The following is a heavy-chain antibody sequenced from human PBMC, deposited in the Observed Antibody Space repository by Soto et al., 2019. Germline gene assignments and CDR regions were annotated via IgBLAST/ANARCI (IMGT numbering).Heavy chain of an antibody. J-gene: IGHJ6*02. V-gene: IGHV1-18*01. CDR2: ISGYNGHT. Sequence: GASVKVSCKASGYTFTTYGIRWVRQAPGQGPEWMGWISGYNGHTKYAQKFQGRVTMTTDTSTSTVYMDLRSLRSDDTAVYYCAREGEMPYYYYGLDVWGQGTTVTAP. D-gene: IGHD3-16*01. CDR1: GYTFTTYG. CDR3: AREGEMPYYYYGLDV.